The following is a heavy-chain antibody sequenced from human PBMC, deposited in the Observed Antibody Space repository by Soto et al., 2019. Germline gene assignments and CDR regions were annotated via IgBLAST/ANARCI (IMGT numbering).Heavy chain of an antibody. CDR3: ARRGYYYDSSGYPSVWY. CDR1: GGSISSSSYY. J-gene: IGHJ4*02. Sequence: SETLSLTCTVSGGSISSSSYYWGWIRQPPGKGLEWIGSIYYSGSTYYNQSLKSRDTISVDTSKNQFSLKLSSVTAADMALYYCARRGYYYDSSGYPSVWYWGQGTLVTVS. V-gene: IGHV4-39*01. CDR2: IYYSGST. D-gene: IGHD3-22*01.